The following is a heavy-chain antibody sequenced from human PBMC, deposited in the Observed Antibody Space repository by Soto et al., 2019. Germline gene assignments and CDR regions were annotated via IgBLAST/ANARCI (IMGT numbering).Heavy chain of an antibody. J-gene: IGHJ6*02. CDR3: ARHQSGSGRGGGMDV. CDR2: IYYSGST. D-gene: IGHD3-10*01. V-gene: IGHV4-39*01. CDR1: GGSISSSSYY. Sequence: QLQLQESGPGLVKPSETLSLTCTVSGGSISSSSYYWGWIRQPPGKGLEWIGSIYYSGSTYYNPSLKSRVTISVDTSKNQFSLKLSSVTAADTAVYYCARHQSGSGRGGGMDVWGQGTTVTVSS.